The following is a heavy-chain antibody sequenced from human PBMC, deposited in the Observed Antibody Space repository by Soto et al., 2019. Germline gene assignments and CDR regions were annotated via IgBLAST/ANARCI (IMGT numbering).Heavy chain of an antibody. D-gene: IGHD3-10*01. V-gene: IGHV1-8*01. CDR1: GYTFTSYD. Sequence: ASVKVSCKASGYTFTSYDINWARQATGQGLEWMGWMNPNSGNTGYAQKFQGRVTMTRNTSISTAYMELSSLRSEDTAVYYCARSSYYYGSGPIDYWGQGTLVTVSS. CDR3: ARSSYYYGSGPIDY. CDR2: MNPNSGNT. J-gene: IGHJ4*02.